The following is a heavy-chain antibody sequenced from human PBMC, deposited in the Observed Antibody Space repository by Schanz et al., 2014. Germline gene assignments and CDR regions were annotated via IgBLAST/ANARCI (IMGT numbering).Heavy chain of an antibody. V-gene: IGHV1-2*02. J-gene: IGHJ6*02. CDR3: ASDFWSGYSHYYYGLDV. CDR1: GYTLTAYY. D-gene: IGHD3-3*01. Sequence: QVQLVQSGAEVKKPGASVKVSCKASGYTLTAYYMHWVRQAPGQGLEWMGWINPDSGGTNYAQKFQGRVTMTRDMSIKTASMELSRLRSDDSAVYYCASDFWSGYSHYYYGLDVWGQGTTVTVSS. CDR2: INPDSGGT.